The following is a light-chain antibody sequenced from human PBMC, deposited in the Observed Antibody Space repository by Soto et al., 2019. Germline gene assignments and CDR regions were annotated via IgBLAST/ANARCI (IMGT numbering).Light chain of an antibody. CDR3: IQGTHWPPYT. CDR1: QSLVHSDGNTY. CDR2: KVS. J-gene: IGKJ2*01. V-gene: IGKV2-30*02. Sequence: DVVMTPSPLSLGATPGQPASISCRASQSLVHSDGNTYLNWFHQRTGQSPRRLFYKVSNRDSGVPDRFSGSGSDTDFTLKISGGEAEDVGVYYCIQGTHWPPYTFGRGTKLEIK.